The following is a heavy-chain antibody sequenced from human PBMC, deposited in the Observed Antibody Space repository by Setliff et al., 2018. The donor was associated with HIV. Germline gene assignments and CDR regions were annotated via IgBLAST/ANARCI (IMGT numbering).Heavy chain of an antibody. CDR3: AKDRRHGDYYYYHMDV. Sequence: GGSLRLSCAASGFTFDDYAMHWVQQAPGKGLEWVSGITWNSGSIDYADSVKGRFTISRDNAKNSLYLQMNSLRAEDTALYYCAKDRRHGDYYYYHMDVWGKGTTVTVSS. J-gene: IGHJ6*03. D-gene: IGHD2-21*02. CDR2: ITWNSGSI. CDR1: GFTFDDYA. V-gene: IGHV3-9*01.